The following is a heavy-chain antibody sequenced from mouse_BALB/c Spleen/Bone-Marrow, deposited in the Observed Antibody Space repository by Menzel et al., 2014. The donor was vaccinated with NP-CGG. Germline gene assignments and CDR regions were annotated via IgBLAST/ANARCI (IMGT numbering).Heavy chain of an antibody. J-gene: IGHJ3*01. CDR1: GFNIKGTY. Sequence: EVQLQESGAELVKPGASVKLSCAASGFNIKGTYIHWVKQRPEQGLEWIGRIDPANDNTKYDPKFQGKATITADTSSNTAYLQLSSLTSEDTAVYYCAAYYRYLAWFAYWGQGTLVTVSA. D-gene: IGHD2-14*01. CDR2: IDPANDNT. V-gene: IGHV14-3*02. CDR3: AAYYRYLAWFAY.